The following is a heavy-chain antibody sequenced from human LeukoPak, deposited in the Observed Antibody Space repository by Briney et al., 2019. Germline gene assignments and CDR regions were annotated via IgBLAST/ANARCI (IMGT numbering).Heavy chain of an antibody. D-gene: IGHD5-18*01. V-gene: IGHV3-30*03. Sequence: GGSLRLFCAASGFTFSSYGMHWVRQAPGKGLEWVAVISYDGSNKYYADSVKGRFTISRDNSKNTLYLQMNSLRAEDTAVYYCARAAVQLWLEQGFDYWGQGTLVTVSS. CDR2: ISYDGSNK. CDR1: GFTFSSYG. J-gene: IGHJ4*02. CDR3: ARAAVQLWLEQGFDY.